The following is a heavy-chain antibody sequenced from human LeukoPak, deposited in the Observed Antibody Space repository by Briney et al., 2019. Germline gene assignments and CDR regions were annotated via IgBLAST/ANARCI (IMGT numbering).Heavy chain of an antibody. J-gene: IGHJ6*02. CDR2: IYYSGST. CDR3: ARHFHGGSTSGLPQTAGLYYYYYGLDV. V-gene: IGHV4-59*08. D-gene: IGHD2-2*01. CDR1: GGSISSYY. Sequence: SETLSLTCTVSGGSISSYYWSCIRQPPGKGLEWIGYIYYSGSTNYNPSLKSRVTISVDTSTNQCSLKLSSVTAADTAVYYCARHFHGGSTSGLPQTAGLYYYYYGLDVWGQGTTVTVSS.